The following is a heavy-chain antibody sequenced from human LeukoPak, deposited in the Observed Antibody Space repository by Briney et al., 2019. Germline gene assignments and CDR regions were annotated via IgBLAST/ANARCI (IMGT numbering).Heavy chain of an antibody. CDR2: IYTSGST. D-gene: IGHD3-22*01. V-gene: IGHV4-61*02. CDR1: GGSISSGSYY. J-gene: IGHJ4*02. Sequence: SQTLSLTCTVSGGSISSGSYYWSWIRQPAGKGLEWIGRIYTSGSTNYNPSPKSRVTISVDTPKNQFSLKLSSVTAADTAVYYCARTYQDYYDSSGYYFDYWGQGTLVTVSS. CDR3: ARTYQDYYDSSGYYFDY.